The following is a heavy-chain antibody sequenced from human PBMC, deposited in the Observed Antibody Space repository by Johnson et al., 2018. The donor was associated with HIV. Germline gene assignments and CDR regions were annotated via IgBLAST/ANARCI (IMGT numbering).Heavy chain of an antibody. Sequence: MQLVESGGGLIHPGGSLRLSCAASGFTVSSNYMSLVRQAPGKGLEWVAYIKQDGSAKHYVDSVEGRFTISRDNAKNSLYLQMDSLRVEDTAVYYCARGFRSAFVDSFDIWGQGRMVTVSS. V-gene: IGHV3-7*04. CDR1: GFTVSSNY. CDR2: IKQDGSAK. J-gene: IGHJ3*02. D-gene: IGHD3-3*01. CDR3: ARGFRSAFVDSFDI.